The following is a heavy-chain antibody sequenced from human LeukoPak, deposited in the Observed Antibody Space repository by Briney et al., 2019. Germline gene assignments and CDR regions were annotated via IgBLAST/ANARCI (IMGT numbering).Heavy chain of an antibody. CDR3: ATDFYDST. Sequence: PGGSLRLSCAASGFTFSSYAMSWVRQVPGKGLEWVGRIRSNSDGGTIDYAAPVKGRFTLSRDDSKDTLYLQMNSLQTEDTAVYYCATDFYDSTWGQGTLVTVSS. CDR2: IRSNSDGGTI. D-gene: IGHD3-22*01. CDR1: GFTFSSYA. J-gene: IGHJ5*02. V-gene: IGHV3-15*01.